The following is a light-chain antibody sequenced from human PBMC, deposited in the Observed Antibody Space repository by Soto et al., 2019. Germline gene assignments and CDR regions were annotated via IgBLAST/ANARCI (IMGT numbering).Light chain of an antibody. CDR3: QQVDSYPRT. CDR2: SAS. Sequence: IQLTQPPSSLSASVGDTVTITCRASQAIGSYFAWYQQRPGTAPKLLIYSASTLHSGVPSRFSGSGSGTDFTLTISSLQPEDFATYYCQQVDSYPRTFGPGTTVEI. V-gene: IGKV1-9*01. CDR1: QAIGSY. J-gene: IGKJ3*01.